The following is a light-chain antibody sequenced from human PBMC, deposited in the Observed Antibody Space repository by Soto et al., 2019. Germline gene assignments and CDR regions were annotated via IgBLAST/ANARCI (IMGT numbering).Light chain of an antibody. CDR3: QQRSDWPPT. V-gene: IGKV3-11*01. CDR1: QTVGSY. Sequence: EIVLTQSPATLSLSPGERATLSCRASQTVGSYLAWFRQTPGQTPRLLIYDTSIRATGVPARFSGSGSGTDLTLTISSLEAEDFAIYYCQQRSDWPPTFGQGTKV. J-gene: IGKJ1*01. CDR2: DTS.